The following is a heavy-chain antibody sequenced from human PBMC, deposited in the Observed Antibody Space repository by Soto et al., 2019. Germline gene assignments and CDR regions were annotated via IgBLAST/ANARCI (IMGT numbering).Heavy chain of an antibody. Sequence: GGSLRLSCAASGFTFSSYSMNWVRQAPGKGLEWVSSISSSSSYIYYADSVKGRFTISRDNAKNSLYLQMNSLRAEDTAVYYCARETYSSSWYHYGMDVWGQGTTVTAP. V-gene: IGHV3-21*01. CDR3: ARETYSSSWYHYGMDV. CDR1: GFTFSSYS. J-gene: IGHJ6*02. D-gene: IGHD6-13*01. CDR2: ISSSSSYI.